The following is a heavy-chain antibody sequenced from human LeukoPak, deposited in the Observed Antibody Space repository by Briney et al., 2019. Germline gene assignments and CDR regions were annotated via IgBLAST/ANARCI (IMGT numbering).Heavy chain of an antibody. CDR1: GGSFSGYY. Sequence: ETLSLTCAVYGGSFSGYYWSWIRQPPGKGLEWIGEINHSGSTNYNPSLTSRVTISVDTSKNQFSLKLSSVTAADTAVYYCARPSVPAAGYYYYYMDVWGKGTTVTVSS. J-gene: IGHJ6*03. V-gene: IGHV4-34*01. CDR3: ARPSVPAAGYYYYYMDV. D-gene: IGHD2-2*01. CDR2: INHSGST.